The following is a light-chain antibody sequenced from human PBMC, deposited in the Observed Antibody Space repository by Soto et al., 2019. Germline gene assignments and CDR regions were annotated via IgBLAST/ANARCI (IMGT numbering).Light chain of an antibody. V-gene: IGKV3-20*01. J-gene: IGKJ1*01. Sequence: EIVLTQSPGTLSLSPGERATRSCRASQSVSKYLAWYQQKPGQAPRVLIYGASSRATGIPGRFSGSGSGTDFTLTISRLEPEDFAVYYCQHYAGSPWTFGQGTKVEIK. CDR3: QHYAGSPWT. CDR1: QSVSKY. CDR2: GAS.